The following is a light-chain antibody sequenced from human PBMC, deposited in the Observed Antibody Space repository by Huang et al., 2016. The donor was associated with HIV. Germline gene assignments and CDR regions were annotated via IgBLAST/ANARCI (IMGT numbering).Light chain of an antibody. CDR2: GAS. V-gene: IGKV3-20*01. CDR1: QSVSRDY. CDR3: QQYGSSPPYT. Sequence: EIVLTQSPGTLSLSPGERATLSCRASQSVSRDYLAWYQQKPGQAPRLLIYGASSRATGIPDRFSGSGSGTDFTLTISRLEPEDFAVYYCQQYGSSPPYTFGQGTRLEVK. J-gene: IGKJ2*01.